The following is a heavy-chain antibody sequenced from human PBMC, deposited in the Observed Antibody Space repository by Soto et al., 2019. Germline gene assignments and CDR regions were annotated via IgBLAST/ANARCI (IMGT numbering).Heavy chain of an antibody. V-gene: IGHV1-69*04. CDR2: IIPILGIA. CDR3: ARDHIVATNDYYYYYMDV. J-gene: IGHJ6*03. Sequence: SVKVSCKASGGTFSSYTISWVRQAPGQGLEWMGRIIPILGIANYAQKFQGRVTITADKSTSTAYMELSSLRSEDTAVYYCARDHIVATNDYYYYYMDVWGKGTTVTVSS. D-gene: IGHD5-12*01. CDR1: GGTFSSYT.